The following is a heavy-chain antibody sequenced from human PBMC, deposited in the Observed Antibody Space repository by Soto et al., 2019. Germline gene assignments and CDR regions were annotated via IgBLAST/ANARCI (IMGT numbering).Heavy chain of an antibody. D-gene: IGHD5-12*01. V-gene: IGHV4-59*01. Sequence: SETLSLTCTVSGGSISSYYWSWIRQPPGKGLEWIGYIYYSGSTNYNPSLKSRVTISVDTSKNQFSLKLSSVTAADTAVYYCARLVDIVPIHPRRAFDIWGQGTMVTVAS. J-gene: IGHJ3*02. CDR2: IYYSGST. CDR1: GGSISSYY. CDR3: ARLVDIVPIHPRRAFDI.